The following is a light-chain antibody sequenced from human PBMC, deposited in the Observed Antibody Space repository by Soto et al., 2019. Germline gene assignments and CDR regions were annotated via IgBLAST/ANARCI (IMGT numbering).Light chain of an antibody. Sequence: EIVLTQSPGTLSLSPGERAVLSCRASQTIANIYLAWYQHKPGRPPRLLIYDTSTRATGTPDRFSGSGSGTDFTLTISRLEPEDCAVYYCQQYSGSPETFGPGTKVEIK. CDR2: DTS. J-gene: IGKJ1*01. CDR3: QQYSGSPET. V-gene: IGKV3-20*01. CDR1: QTIANIY.